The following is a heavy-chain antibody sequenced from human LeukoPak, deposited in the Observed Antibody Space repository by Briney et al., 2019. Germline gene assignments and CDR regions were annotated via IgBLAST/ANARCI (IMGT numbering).Heavy chain of an antibody. CDR2: INPSVGGT. Sequence: ASVTVSFKASGYTFTTHYIHWVRQAPGEGLEWMGVINPSVGGTGYAQKFQGRVTMTRDTSTSTVYMELSSLRSDDTAIYYCARVEFDYWGQGTLVTVSS. V-gene: IGHV1-46*01. CDR3: ARVEFDY. J-gene: IGHJ4*02. CDR1: GYTFTTHY.